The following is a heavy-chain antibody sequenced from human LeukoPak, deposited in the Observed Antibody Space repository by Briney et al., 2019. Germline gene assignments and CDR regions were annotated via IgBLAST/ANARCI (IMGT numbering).Heavy chain of an antibody. CDR3: ARINLAAASDS. D-gene: IGHD6-13*01. CDR2: ISRDGGST. J-gene: IGHJ4*02. V-gene: IGHV3-43*02. CDR1: GFTFDDYA. Sequence: PGGSLRLSCAASGFTFDDYAMHWARQAPGKGLEWVSLISRDGGSTYYADSVKGRFTVSRDNSKRSLYLQMSSLRAEDTAVYYCARINLAAASDSWGQGTLVTVSS.